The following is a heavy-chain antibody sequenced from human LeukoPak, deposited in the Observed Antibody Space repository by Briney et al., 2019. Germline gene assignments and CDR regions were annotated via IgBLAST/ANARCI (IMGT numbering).Heavy chain of an antibody. CDR3: GRGRIQLWDSDAFDI. D-gene: IGHD5-18*01. CDR1: GYTFTSYD. J-gene: IGHJ3*02. Sequence: GPSVKLSCKAAGYTFTSYDINWVRQATGQGLEWMGWMNPNSGNTVYAQKFQDRVTMTRNTSISTAYIELSSLRSEDTAVYYCGRGRIQLWDSDAFDIWGQGTMVTVSS. CDR2: MNPNSGNT. V-gene: IGHV1-8*01.